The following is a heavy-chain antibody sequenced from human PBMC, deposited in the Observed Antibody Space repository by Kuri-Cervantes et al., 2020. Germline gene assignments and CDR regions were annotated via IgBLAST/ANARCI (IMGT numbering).Heavy chain of an antibody. D-gene: IGHD4-17*01. J-gene: IGHJ4*02. CDR1: GFSLSNARMG. V-gene: IGHV2-5*05. CDR2: IYWDDDK. Sequence: SGPTLVKPTETLTLTCTVSGFSLSNARMGVSWIRQPPGKALEWLALIYWDDDKRYGPSLKSRLTITKDTSKNQVVLTMTNVDPVDTATYYCAHTSTSVTTFDYWGQGTVVTVSS. CDR3: AHTSTSVTTFDY.